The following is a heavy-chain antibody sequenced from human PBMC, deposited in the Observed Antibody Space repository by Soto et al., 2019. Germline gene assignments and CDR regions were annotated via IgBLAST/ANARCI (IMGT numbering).Heavy chain of an antibody. CDR1: GYTFTSYA. Sequence: QVQLVQSGAEVKKPGASVKVSCKASGYTFTSYAMHWVRQAPGQRLEWMGWINAGNGNTKYSQKFQGRVTITRDTSASTAYMELSSLRSEDTAVYYCAGVPRITMVRGVTWFDPWGQGTLVTVSS. J-gene: IGHJ5*02. CDR3: AGVPRITMVRGVTWFDP. V-gene: IGHV1-3*01. CDR2: INAGNGNT. D-gene: IGHD3-10*01.